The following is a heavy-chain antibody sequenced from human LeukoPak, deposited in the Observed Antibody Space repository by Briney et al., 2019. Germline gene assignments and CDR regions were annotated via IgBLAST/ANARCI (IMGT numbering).Heavy chain of an antibody. CDR1: GGSISSSNW. J-gene: IGHJ4*02. Sequence: PSETLSLTCAVSGGSISSSNWWSWVRQHPGKGLEWIGYIYYSGSTYYNPSLKSRVTISVDTSKNQFSLKLSSVTAADTAVYYCAREPVGGSGIFDYWGQGTLVTASS. V-gene: IGHV4-31*11. D-gene: IGHD2-15*01. CDR3: AREPVGGSGIFDY. CDR2: IYYSGST.